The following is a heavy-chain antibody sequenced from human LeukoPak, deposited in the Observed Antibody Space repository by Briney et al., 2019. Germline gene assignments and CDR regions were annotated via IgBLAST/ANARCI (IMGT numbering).Heavy chain of an antibody. J-gene: IGHJ4*02. CDR2: IKQDGSEK. CDR3: AGDYGDYAVDY. Sequence: QTGGSLRLSCAASGFTFSSYWMSWVRQAPGKGLEWVANIKQDGSEKYYVDSVKGRFTISRDNAKNSLYLQMNSLRAEDTAVYYCAGDYGDYAVDYWGQGTLVTVSS. V-gene: IGHV3-7*01. CDR1: GFTFSSYW. D-gene: IGHD4-17*01.